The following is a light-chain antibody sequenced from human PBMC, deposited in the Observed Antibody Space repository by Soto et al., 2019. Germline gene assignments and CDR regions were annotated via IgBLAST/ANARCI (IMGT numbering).Light chain of an antibody. Sequence: EIVMTQSPATLSVSPGERVTLSCRASESLRTDLAWYQQKPGQAPRLLIYGASTKATGIPARFSGSGSATDFTLTISSLQSEDFAVYYCQSYNDWPFTFGQGTKLEI. CDR3: QSYNDWPFT. CDR1: ESLRTD. V-gene: IGKV3-15*01. J-gene: IGKJ2*01. CDR2: GAS.